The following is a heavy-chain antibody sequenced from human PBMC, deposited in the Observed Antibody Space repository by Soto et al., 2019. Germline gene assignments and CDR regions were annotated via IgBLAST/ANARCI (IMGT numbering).Heavy chain of an antibody. CDR3: AKRPVLDY. J-gene: IGHJ4*02. Sequence: EVQLLESGGGLVQPGGFLRLSCAASGFTFSRYALSWVRQAPGKGLEWVSSISGSGDKTNYADSVKGRFTISRDNSKNTLYLQMISLRDEDTAIYYCAKRPVLDYWGQGTLVTVSS. V-gene: IGHV3-23*01. D-gene: IGHD2-8*01. CDR2: ISGSGDKT. CDR1: GFTFSRYA.